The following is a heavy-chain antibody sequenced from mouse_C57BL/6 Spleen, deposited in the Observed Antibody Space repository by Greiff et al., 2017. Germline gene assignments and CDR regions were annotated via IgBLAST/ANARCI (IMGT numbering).Heavy chain of an antibody. CDR1: GYSITSGYY. Sequence: EVKLMESGPGLVKPSQSLSLTCSVNGYSITSGYYWNWIRQFPGNKLEWMGYISYDGSNKYNPSLKNRIAITRDTSKNQFFLKLNSVTNEDTATYYCARSHYYGSSPPFAYWGQGTLVTVSA. V-gene: IGHV3-6*01. D-gene: IGHD1-1*01. J-gene: IGHJ3*01. CDR2: ISYDGSN. CDR3: ARSHYYGSSPPFAY.